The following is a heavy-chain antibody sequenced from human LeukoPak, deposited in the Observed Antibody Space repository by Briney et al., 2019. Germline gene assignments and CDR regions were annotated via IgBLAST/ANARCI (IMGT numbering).Heavy chain of an antibody. CDR3: ARYYYDTSGYPYYFDY. CDR2: IYSGGST. V-gene: IGHV3-53*01. J-gene: IGHJ4*02. CDR1: GLTVSSNY. Sequence: GGSLRLSCAASGLTVSSNYMSWVRQAPGKGLEWVSVIYSGGSTYYADSVKGRFTISRDNSKNTVYLQMNSLRAEDTAVYYRARYYYDTSGYPYYFDYWGQGTLVTVSS. D-gene: IGHD3-22*01.